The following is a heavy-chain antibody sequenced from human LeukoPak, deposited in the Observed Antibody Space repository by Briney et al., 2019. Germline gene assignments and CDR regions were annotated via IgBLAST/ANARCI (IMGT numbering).Heavy chain of an antibody. CDR1: GGTFSSYA. CDR3: AREGTMVRGVISYYHMDV. D-gene: IGHD3-10*01. Sequence: ASVKGSCKASGGTFSSYAISWVRQAPGQGLEWMGGIIPIFGTANYAQKFQGRVTITADKSTSTAYMELSSLRSEDTAVYYCAREGTMVRGVISYYHMDVWGKGTTVTVSS. V-gene: IGHV1-69*06. J-gene: IGHJ6*03. CDR2: IIPIFGTA.